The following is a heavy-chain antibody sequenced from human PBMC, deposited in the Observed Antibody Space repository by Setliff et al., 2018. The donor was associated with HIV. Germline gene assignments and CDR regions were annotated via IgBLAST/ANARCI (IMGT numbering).Heavy chain of an antibody. CDR1: GASVSSGHYY. J-gene: IGHJ4*02. CDR3: ARLIDVRIFDY. Sequence: SETLSLTCTVSGASVSSGHYYWSWIRQPAGKELEWLGRIYTSGRTNYNPSFEGRVTISADTSKNQFSLKLNSVTAADTAVYYCARLIDVRIFDYWGQGTLVTVS. V-gene: IGHV4-61*02. CDR2: IYTSGRT.